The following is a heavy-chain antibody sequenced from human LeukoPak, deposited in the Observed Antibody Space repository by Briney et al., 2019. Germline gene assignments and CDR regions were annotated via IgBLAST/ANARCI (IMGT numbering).Heavy chain of an antibody. CDR3: ATDSVDYGSGSYQY. CDR1: GGTFSSYA. J-gene: IGHJ4*02. V-gene: IGHV1-69*06. Sequence: ASVKVSCKASGGTFSSYAISWVRQAPGQGLEWMGGIIPIFGTANYAQKFQGRVTMTEDTSTDTAYMELSSLRSEDTAVYYCATDSVDYGSGSYQYWGQGTLVTVSS. CDR2: IIPIFGTA. D-gene: IGHD3-10*01.